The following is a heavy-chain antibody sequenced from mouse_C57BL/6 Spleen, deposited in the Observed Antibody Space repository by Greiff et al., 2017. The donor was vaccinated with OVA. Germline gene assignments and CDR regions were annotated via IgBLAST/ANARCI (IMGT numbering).Heavy chain of an antibody. D-gene: IGHD2-1*01. CDR3: ARHLYYGNYFYYFDY. V-gene: IGHV5-6*01. Sequence: EVKLMESGGDLVKPGGSLKLSCAASGFTFSSYGMSWVRQTPDKRLEWVATISSGGSYTYYPDSVKGRFTISRDNAKNTLYLQMSSLKSEDTAMYYCARHLYYGNYFYYFDYWGQGTTLTVSS. J-gene: IGHJ2*01. CDR2: ISSGGSYT. CDR1: GFTFSSYG.